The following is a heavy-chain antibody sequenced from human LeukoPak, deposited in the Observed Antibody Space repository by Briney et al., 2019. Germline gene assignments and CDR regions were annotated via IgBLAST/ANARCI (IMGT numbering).Heavy chain of an antibody. J-gene: IGHJ6*02. CDR3: AREYYYDSSGYYQYYYSGMDV. D-gene: IGHD3-22*01. V-gene: IGHV1-69*13. CDR2: IIPIFGTA. CDR1: GGTFSSYA. Sequence: GASVKVSFKASGGTFSSYAISWVRQAPGQGLEWMGGIIPIFGTANYAQKFQGRVTITADESTSTAYMGLSSLRSEDTAVYYCAREYYYDSSGYYQYYYSGMDVWGQGTTVTVSS.